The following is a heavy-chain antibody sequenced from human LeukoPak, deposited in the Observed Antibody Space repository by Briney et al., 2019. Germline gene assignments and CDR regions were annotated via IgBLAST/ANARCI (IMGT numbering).Heavy chain of an antibody. CDR2: IYPSDSKT. CDR3: ARHIGLVAPDGFDI. V-gene: IGHV5-51*01. CDR1: GYIFINYW. J-gene: IGHJ3*02. Sequence: PGESLKISCKGSGYIFINYWIAWVRQMPGKGLEWMGIIYPSDSKTRYSPSFEGQVTISVDKSISTAYLQWSSLKASDTAMYYCARHIGLVAPDGFDIWGQGTMVTVSS. D-gene: IGHD2-8*02.